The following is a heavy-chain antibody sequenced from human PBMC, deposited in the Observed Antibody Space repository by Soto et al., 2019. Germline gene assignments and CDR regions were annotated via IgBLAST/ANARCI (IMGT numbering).Heavy chain of an antibody. CDR2: ISGSGGST. D-gene: IGHD3-10*01. V-gene: IGHV3-23*01. J-gene: IGHJ3*02. CDR1: GFTFSSYA. CDR3: AKDYGTMFLGVADAFDI. Sequence: EVQLLESGGGLVQPGGSLRLSCAASGFTFSSYAMSWVRQAPGKGLEWVSAISGSGGSTYYADSVKGRFTISRDNSKSTLYLQMNSLRAEDTAVYYCAKDYGTMFLGVADAFDIWGQGTMVTVSS.